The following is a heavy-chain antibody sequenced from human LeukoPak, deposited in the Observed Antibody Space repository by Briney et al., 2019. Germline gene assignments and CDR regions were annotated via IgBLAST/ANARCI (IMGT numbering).Heavy chain of an antibody. CDR2: IHPGGST. Sequence: SSETLSLTCAVYGESLRADFWRWLRQPPGKGVEGIGDIHPGGSTKYNPSLESRVTISVDTSKNQFSLRLTSVTAADTAVYYCARAPDRIRFDPWGQGALVTVSS. J-gene: IGHJ5*02. CDR1: GESLRADF. D-gene: IGHD1-14*01. CDR3: ARAPDRIRFDP. V-gene: IGHV4-34*01.